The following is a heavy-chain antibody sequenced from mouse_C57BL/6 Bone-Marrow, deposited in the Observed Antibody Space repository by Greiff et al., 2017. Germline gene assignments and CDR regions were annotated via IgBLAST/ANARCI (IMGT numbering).Heavy chain of an antibody. D-gene: IGHD2-3*01. Sequence: EVKLVESGGGLVKPGGSLKLSCAASGFTFSSYAMSWVRQTPEKRLEWVATISDGGSYTYYPDNLKGRFTISRDNAKNNLYLQMSHLKSEDTAMXYCARDSCDGYYWYFDVWGTGTTVTVSS. J-gene: IGHJ1*03. V-gene: IGHV5-4*01. CDR3: ARDSCDGYYWYFDV. CDR2: ISDGGSYT. CDR1: GFTFSSYA.